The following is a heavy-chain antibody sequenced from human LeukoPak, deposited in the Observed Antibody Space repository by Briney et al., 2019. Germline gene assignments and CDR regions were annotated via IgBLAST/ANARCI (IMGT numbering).Heavy chain of an antibody. CDR1: GFAFQYYW. J-gene: IGHJ4*02. D-gene: IGHD3-16*01. CDR3: GRGGGGLDF. V-gene: IGHV3-7*04. CDR2: MKEDGTEE. Sequence: GGSLRLSCAASGFAFQYYWMAWVRQAPGKGLEWVAHMKEDGTEEYYLDSVRGRFTVSKNDAKSSLFLQMNSLAAGGTALYHFGRGGGGLDFWGQGTLVTVSS.